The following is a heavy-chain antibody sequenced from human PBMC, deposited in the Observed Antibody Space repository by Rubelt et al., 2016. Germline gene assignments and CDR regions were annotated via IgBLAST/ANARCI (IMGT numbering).Heavy chain of an antibody. D-gene: IGHD6-13*01. Sequence: QLQLQESGPGLVKPSETLSLTCTVSGGSISSSSYYWGWIRQPPGKGLEWIGSIYYSGSTYYNPSLKCRVTISVDTSKNQFSLKLSSVTAADTAVYYCAREGVYSSSWSLDVWGQGTTVTVSS. J-gene: IGHJ6*02. CDR2: IYYSGST. CDR1: GGSISSSSYY. V-gene: IGHV4-39*07. CDR3: AREGVYSSSWSLDV.